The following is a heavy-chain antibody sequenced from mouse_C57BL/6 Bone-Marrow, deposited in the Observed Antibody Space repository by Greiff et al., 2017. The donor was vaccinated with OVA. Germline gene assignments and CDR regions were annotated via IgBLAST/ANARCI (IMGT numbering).Heavy chain of an antibody. CDR1: GYAFSSSW. Sequence: VQLQQSGPELVKPGASVKISCKASGYAFSSSWMNWVKQRPGKGLEWIGRIYPGDGDTNYNGKFKGKATLTAATSSSTAYMQLSSLTSEPSAVFVGGSTCDYGSSAGFEDWGKGTLGTVSA. CDR2: IYPGDGDT. J-gene: IGHJ3*01. CDR3: GSTCDYGSSAGFED. D-gene: IGHD1-1*01. V-gene: IGHV1-82*01.